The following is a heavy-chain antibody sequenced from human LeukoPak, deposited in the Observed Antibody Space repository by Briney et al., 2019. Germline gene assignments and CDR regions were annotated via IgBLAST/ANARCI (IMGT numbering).Heavy chain of an antibody. Sequence: RPGGSLRLSCAASGFTFDDFGMTWVRQAPGKGLEWVSGINWNGGGTGYADSVKGRFTISRDNAKKILYLQMNSLRVEDTAVYYCARWDLSGRVMERLSWINHWGQGALVTVSS. V-gene: IGHV3-20*04. CDR2: INWNGGGT. J-gene: IGHJ4*02. D-gene: IGHD3-16*02. CDR3: ARWDLSGRVMERLSWINH. CDR1: GFTFDDFG.